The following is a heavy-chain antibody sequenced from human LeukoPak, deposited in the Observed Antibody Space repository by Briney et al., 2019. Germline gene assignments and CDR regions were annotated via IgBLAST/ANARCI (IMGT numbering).Heavy chain of an antibody. J-gene: IGHJ4*02. Sequence: ASVKVSCKASGGPFSSYAISWGGQAPGQGLDWMGGIIPIFGTANYAQKFQGRVTITTDESTSTAYMELSSLRSEDTAVYYCAREGYSGYDWLDYWGQGTLVTVSS. D-gene: IGHD5-12*01. CDR2: IIPIFGTA. CDR1: GGPFSSYA. V-gene: IGHV1-69*05. CDR3: AREGYSGYDWLDY.